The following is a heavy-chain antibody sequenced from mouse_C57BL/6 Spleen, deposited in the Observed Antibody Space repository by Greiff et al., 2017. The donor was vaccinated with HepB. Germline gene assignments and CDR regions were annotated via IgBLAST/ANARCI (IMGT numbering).Heavy chain of an antibody. CDR3: TRGATTVVKGYFDV. J-gene: IGHJ1*03. CDR2: IDPETGGT. V-gene: IGHV1-15*01. D-gene: IGHD1-1*01. CDR1: GYTFTDYE. Sequence: QVQLQQSGAELVRPGASVTLSCKASGYTFTDYEMHWVKQTPVHGLEWIGAIDPETGGTAYNQKFKGKAILTADKSSSTAYMELRSLTSGDSAVYYCTRGATTVVKGYFDVWGTGTTVTVSS.